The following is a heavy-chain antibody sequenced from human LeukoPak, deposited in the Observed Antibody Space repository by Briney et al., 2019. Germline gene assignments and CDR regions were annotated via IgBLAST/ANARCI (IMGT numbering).Heavy chain of an antibody. CDR3: ARDLRRSGVAGTYYYCYGMDV. CDR2: IYTSGST. J-gene: IGHJ6*02. CDR1: GGSISSYY. Sequence: SETLSLTSTVSGGSISSYYWSWIRQPAGKGLEWIGRIYTSGSTNYNPSLKSRATMSVATSKNQFSLKLSSVTAADTAVYYCARDLRRSGVAGTYYYCYGMDVWGQGTTVTVSS. D-gene: IGHD6-19*01. V-gene: IGHV4-4*07.